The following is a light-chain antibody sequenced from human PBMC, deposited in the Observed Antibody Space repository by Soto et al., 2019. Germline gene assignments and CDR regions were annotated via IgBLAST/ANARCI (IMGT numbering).Light chain of an antibody. CDR3: SSYAGSNNLV. CDR2: DVS. CDR1: SSDVGGYNY. V-gene: IGLV2-8*01. Sequence: QSALTQPPSASGSLGQSVTISCTGTSSDVGGYNYVSWYQQHPEKAPKLLIYDVSHRPSGVPDRFSGSKSGNTASLTVSGLQAEDEADYYFSSYAGSNNLVFGTGTKLTVL. J-gene: IGLJ1*01.